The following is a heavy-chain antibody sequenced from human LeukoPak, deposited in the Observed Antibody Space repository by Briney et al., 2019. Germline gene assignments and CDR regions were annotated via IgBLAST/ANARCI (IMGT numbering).Heavy chain of an antibody. CDR2: IFSGGST. J-gene: IGHJ4*02. V-gene: IGHV4-39*02. CDR1: GGSISSSTFY. D-gene: IGHD3-10*01. Sequence: SETLSLTCTVSGGSISSSTFYWGWIRQPPGKGLEWIGSIFSGGSTYYNPSLKSRVTISVDTSKNHFSLRLSSVTAADTAVYYCARERVRGANFDYWGQGTLVTVSS. CDR3: ARERVRGANFDY.